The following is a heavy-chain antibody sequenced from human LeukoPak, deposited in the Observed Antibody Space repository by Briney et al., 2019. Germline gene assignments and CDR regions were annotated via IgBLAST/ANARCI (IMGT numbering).Heavy chain of an antibody. Sequence: GGSLRLSCAASGFSFSSYGMHWVRQAPGKGLEWVAFIRYDGSNKYYADSVKGRFTISRDNSKNTLYLQMNSLRAEDTAVYYAARDPYYFWSGSDYWGQGPLVTVSS. CDR1: GFSFSSYG. CDR2: IRYDGSNK. D-gene: IGHD3-3*01. V-gene: IGHV3-30*02. CDR3: ARDPYYFWSGSDY. J-gene: IGHJ4*02.